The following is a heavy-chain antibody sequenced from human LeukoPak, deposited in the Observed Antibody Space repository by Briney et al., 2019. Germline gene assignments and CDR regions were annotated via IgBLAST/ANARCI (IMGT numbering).Heavy chain of an antibody. V-gene: IGHV3-23*01. D-gene: IGHD3-3*01. CDR2: INGSGGST. CDR1: GFTFSSYA. J-gene: IGHJ4*02. Sequence: GGSLRLSCAASGFTFSSYAMSWVRQAPGKGLECVSAINGSGGSTYYADSVKGRFTISRDNSKNTLYLQMNSLRAEDTAVYYCAKDFWSGYYPKYWGQGTLVTVSS. CDR3: AKDFWSGYYPKY.